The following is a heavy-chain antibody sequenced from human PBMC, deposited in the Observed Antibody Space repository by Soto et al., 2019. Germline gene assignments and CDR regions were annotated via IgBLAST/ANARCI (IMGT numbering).Heavy chain of an antibody. J-gene: IGHJ4*02. CDR3: AKRGSGSYFDY. CDR1: GFTFSSYA. CDR2: ISGSGGST. D-gene: IGHD1-26*01. Sequence: EVQLLESGGGWVQPGGSLRLSFAASGFTFSSYAMNWVRQAPGKGLEWVSVISGSGGSTYYADSVKGRFSISRDSSKNTLYLQMNSLRAEDTAVYYCAKRGSGSYFDYWGQGTLVTVSS. V-gene: IGHV3-23*01.